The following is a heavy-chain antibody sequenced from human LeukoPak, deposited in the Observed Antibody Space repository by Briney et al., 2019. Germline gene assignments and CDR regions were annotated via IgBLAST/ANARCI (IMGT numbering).Heavy chain of an antibody. CDR2: IDPSDSYT. V-gene: IGHV5-10-1*01. J-gene: IGHJ4*02. CDR3: ARILWVGELLPSNIDY. D-gene: IGHD3-10*01. Sequence: GESLRISCKGSGYSFTSYWISWGRQMPGKGPEWMGRIDPSDSYTKYSPPFQGHVTISADRSISTAYLQWSSLKASDTAMYYCARILWVGELLPSNIDYWGQGTLVTVSS. CDR1: GYSFTSYW.